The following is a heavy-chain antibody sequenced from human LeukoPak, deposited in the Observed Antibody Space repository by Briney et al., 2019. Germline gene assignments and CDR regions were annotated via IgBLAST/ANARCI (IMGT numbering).Heavy chain of an antibody. Sequence: QTGGSLRLSCAASGFTFSSYAMSWVRQAPGKGLKWVSAISGSGGSTYYADSVKGRFTISRDNSKNTLYLQMNSLRAEDTAVYYCAKRPSYYDSSGYSLWGQGTLVTVSS. D-gene: IGHD3-22*01. CDR2: ISGSGGST. CDR1: GFTFSSYA. V-gene: IGHV3-23*01. CDR3: AKRPSYYDSSGYSL. J-gene: IGHJ4*02.